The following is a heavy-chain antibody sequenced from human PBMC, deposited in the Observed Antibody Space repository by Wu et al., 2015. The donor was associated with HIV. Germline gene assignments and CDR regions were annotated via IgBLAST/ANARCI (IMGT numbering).Heavy chain of an antibody. V-gene: IGHV1-69*05. CDR3: AGGILVRGSERWFDP. CDR2: IIPVFGTT. Sequence: QVHLVQSGTEVKKPGSSVKVSCQASGYNFNQYGINWLRQAPGKGLEWMGGIIPVFGTTSYAQKFRGRVTITTDASTNTAYMELTGLRSADTAVYYCAGGILVRGSERWFDPWGQGTLVTVSP. D-gene: IGHD1-1*01. CDR1: GYNFNQYG. J-gene: IGHJ5*02.